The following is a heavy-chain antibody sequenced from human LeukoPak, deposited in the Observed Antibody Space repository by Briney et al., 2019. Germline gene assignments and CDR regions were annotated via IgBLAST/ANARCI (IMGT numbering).Heavy chain of an antibody. V-gene: IGHV1-69*05. D-gene: IGHD3-22*01. CDR2: IIPIFGTA. CDR3: ARDLDGSGYYPDY. CDR1: GGTFSSYA. J-gene: IGHJ4*02. Sequence: SVKVSCKASGGTFSSYAISWVRQAPGQGLEWMGGIIPIFGTANYAQKFQGRVTMTRDTSTNTVYVELSSLISEDTAVYYCARDLDGSGYYPDYWGQGTLVTVSS.